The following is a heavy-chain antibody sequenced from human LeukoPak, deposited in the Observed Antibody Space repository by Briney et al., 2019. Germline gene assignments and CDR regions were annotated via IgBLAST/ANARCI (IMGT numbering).Heavy chain of an antibody. CDR2: ISSSSSTI. CDR1: GFTFSSYS. Sequence: GGSLRLSCAASGFTFSSYSMNWVRQAPGKGLEWVSYISSSSSTIYYADSVKGRFTISRDNAKNSLYLQMNSLRAEDTAVYYCAKVRDRSIAAAYDPWGQGTLVTVSS. V-gene: IGHV3-48*01. CDR3: AKVRDRSIAAAYDP. D-gene: IGHD6-13*01. J-gene: IGHJ5*02.